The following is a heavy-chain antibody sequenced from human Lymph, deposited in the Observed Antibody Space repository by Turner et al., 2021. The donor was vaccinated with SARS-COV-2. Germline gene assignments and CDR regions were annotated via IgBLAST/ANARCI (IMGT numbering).Heavy chain of an antibody. D-gene: IGHD3-3*01. J-gene: IGHJ4*02. CDR3: ARREWGGSLGHIDY. V-gene: IGHV5-51*01. CDR1: GYSFTTYW. CDR2: SYPGDSDT. Sequence: EVQLVQSGAEVTKPGVSLKISCRPSGYSFTTYWIGWVRQMPGKGLEWMGISYPGDSDTRYSPSFQGQVTISADKSISTAYLQWSSLKASDTAMYYCARREWGGSLGHIDYWGQGTLVTVSS.